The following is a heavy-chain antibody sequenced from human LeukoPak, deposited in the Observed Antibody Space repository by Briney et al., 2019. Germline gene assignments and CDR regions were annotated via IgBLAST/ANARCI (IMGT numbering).Heavy chain of an antibody. Sequence: PSETLSLTCTVSGGSLSSYYWSWIRQPAGKGLEWIGRIYTSGSTNYNPSLKSRVTMSVDTSKNQFSLKLSSVTAEDTAVYYCARDSSLLRPPGYYFDYWGQGTLVTVSS. CDR1: GGSLSSYY. J-gene: IGHJ4*02. CDR3: ARDSSLLRPPGYYFDY. CDR2: IYTSGST. V-gene: IGHV4-4*07. D-gene: IGHD2-15*01.